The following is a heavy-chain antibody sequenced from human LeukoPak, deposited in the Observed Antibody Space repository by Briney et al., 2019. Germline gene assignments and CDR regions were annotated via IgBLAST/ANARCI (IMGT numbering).Heavy chain of an antibody. D-gene: IGHD3-10*01. CDR3: ARAYYCGSGRRYYFDY. J-gene: IGHJ4*02. CDR2: IIPIFGTA. CDR1: GGTFSSYA. Sequence: SVKVSCKASGGTFSSYAISWVRQAPGPGIEWMGGIIPIFGTANYAQKFQGRVTITAYKSTSTAYMELSSLRSEDTAVYCCARAYYCGSGRRYYFDYWGQGTLVTVSS. V-gene: IGHV1-69*06.